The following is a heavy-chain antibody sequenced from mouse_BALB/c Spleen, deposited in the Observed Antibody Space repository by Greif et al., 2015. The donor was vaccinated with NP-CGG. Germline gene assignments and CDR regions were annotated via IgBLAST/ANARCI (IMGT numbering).Heavy chain of an antibody. D-gene: IGHD1-1*01. CDR1: GDSITSGY. Sequence: QLQESGPSLVKPSQTLSLTCSVTGDSITSGYWNWIRKFPGNKLEYMGYISYSGSTYHNPSLKSRISITRDTSKNQYYLQLNSVTTEDTATYYCARYYYGSSYYFDYWGQGTTLTVSS. CDR2: ISYSGST. V-gene: IGHV3-8*02. CDR3: ARYYYGSSYYFDY. J-gene: IGHJ2*01.